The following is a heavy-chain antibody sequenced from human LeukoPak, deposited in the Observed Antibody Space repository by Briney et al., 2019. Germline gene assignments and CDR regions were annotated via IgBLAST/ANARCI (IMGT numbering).Heavy chain of an antibody. Sequence: SETLSLTCAVSDGSISSGGYSWSWIRQPPGKGLEWIGYIYYSGSTYYNPSLKNRLTISVDTSKNQFSLKLSSATAADTAVYYCARDFSSSWPWDVTFNIWGQGTMVTVSS. J-gene: IGHJ3*02. CDR3: ARDFSSSWPWDVTFNI. CDR1: DGSISSGGYS. D-gene: IGHD6-13*01. CDR2: IYYSGST. V-gene: IGHV4-30-4*07.